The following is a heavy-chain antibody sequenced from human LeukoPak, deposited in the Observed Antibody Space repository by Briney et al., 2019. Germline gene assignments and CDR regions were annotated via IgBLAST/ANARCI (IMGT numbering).Heavy chain of an antibody. CDR3: ARRLRLGYCSSTSCYGGWFDP. CDR1: GGSFSGYY. Sequence: SETLSLTCAVYGGSFSGYYWSWIRQPPVKGLEWIGEINHSGSTNYNPSLKSRVTISVDTSKNQFSLKLSSVTAADTAVYYCARRLRLGYCSSTSCYGGWFDPWGQGTLVTVSS. V-gene: IGHV4-34*01. CDR2: INHSGST. J-gene: IGHJ5*02. D-gene: IGHD2-2*01.